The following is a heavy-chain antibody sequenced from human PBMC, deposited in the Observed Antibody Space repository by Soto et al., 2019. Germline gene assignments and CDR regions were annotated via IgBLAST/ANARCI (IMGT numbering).Heavy chain of an antibody. CDR3: ARHGQEAVDTAMLTGLYYYYYYGIEV. Sequence: GESLKISCKGSGYSFTSYCIGCVRQMPWKGLEWKGIIYHGDSDTRYSPSFQGQVTSSADQAISTAYLQWGSLKASDTAMYYCARHGQEAVDTAMLTGLYYYYYYGIEVWAQGTTVTVSS. J-gene: IGHJ6*02. D-gene: IGHD5-18*01. CDR1: GYSFTSYC. CDR2: IYHGDSDT. V-gene: IGHV5-51*01.